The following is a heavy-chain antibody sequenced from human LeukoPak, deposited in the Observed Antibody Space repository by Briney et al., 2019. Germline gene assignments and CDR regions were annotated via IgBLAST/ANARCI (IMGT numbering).Heavy chain of an antibody. CDR3: ARDFMITFGGVIENWFDP. D-gene: IGHD3-16*02. J-gene: IGHJ5*02. V-gene: IGHV1-46*01. Sequence: ASVKVSCKASGYTFTSYYMHWVRQAPGQGLEWMGIINPSGGSTSYAQKFQGRVTMTRDTSTSTVYMELSSLRSEDTAVYYCARDFMITFGGVIENWFDPWGQGTLVTVSS. CDR2: INPSGGST. CDR1: GYTFTSYY.